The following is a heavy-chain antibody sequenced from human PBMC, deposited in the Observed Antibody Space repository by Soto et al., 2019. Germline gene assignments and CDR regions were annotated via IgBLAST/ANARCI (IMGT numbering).Heavy chain of an antibody. CDR2: ISSSSSYT. V-gene: IGHV3-11*05. Sequence: QVQLVESGGGLVKPGGSLRLSCAASGFTFSDYYMSWIRQAPGKGLEWVSYISSSSSYTNYADSVKGRFTISRDNAKNSLYLQMNSLRAEDTAVYYCATVVTPDWYFDLWGRGTLVTVSS. D-gene: IGHD4-4*01. J-gene: IGHJ2*01. CDR3: ATVVTPDWYFDL. CDR1: GFTFSDYY.